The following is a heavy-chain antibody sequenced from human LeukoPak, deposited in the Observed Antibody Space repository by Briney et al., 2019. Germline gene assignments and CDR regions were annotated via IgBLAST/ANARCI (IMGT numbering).Heavy chain of an antibody. Sequence: SETLSLTCTVSGGSISSGDYYWSWIRQPPGKGLEWIGYIYYSGSTYHNPSLKSRVTISVDTSKNQFSLKLSSVTAADTAVYYCARDWSGYDYYYGMDVWGKGTTVTVSS. D-gene: IGHD5-12*01. CDR1: GGSISSGDYY. CDR3: ARDWSGYDYYYGMDV. CDR2: IYYSGST. J-gene: IGHJ6*04. V-gene: IGHV4-30-4*01.